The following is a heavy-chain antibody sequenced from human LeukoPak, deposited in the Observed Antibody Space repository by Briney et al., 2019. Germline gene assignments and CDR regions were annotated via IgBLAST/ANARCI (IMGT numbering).Heavy chain of an antibody. D-gene: IGHD4-23*01. CDR1: GFTFSSYE. V-gene: IGHV3-48*03. J-gene: IGHJ6*02. CDR2: IRSSGSPI. CDR3: ASLYGGNLYSGLDV. Sequence: GGSLRLSCAPSGFTFSSYEMNWVRQAPGKGLEWLSYIRSSGSPIYYADSVKGRFTISRDNGKNSLYLQMDDLRAEDTAVYYCASLYGGNLYSGLDVWGQGTTVTVSS.